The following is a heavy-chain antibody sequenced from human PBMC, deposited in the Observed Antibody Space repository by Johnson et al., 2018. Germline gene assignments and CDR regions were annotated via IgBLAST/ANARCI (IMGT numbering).Heavy chain of an antibody. Sequence: EVQLVESGGGLVQPGRSLRLSCAASGFTFDDYAMHWVRQAPGKGLVWVSRINSDGSSTSYADSVKGRFTISRDNAKNTLYLQMNSLRAEDTAVYYCARAPSYYYDSTGRGLSFQHWGQGTLVTVSS. CDR3: ARAPSYYYDSTGRGLSFQH. J-gene: IGHJ1*01. CDR1: GFTFDDYA. D-gene: IGHD3-22*01. V-gene: IGHV3-74*02. CDR2: INSDGSST.